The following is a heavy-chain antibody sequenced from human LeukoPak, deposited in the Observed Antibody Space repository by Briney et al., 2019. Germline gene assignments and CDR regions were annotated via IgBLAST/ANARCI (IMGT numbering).Heavy chain of an antibody. CDR3: AKDRIRFLEWLSGALFDY. Sequence: PGGSLRLSCAASGFTFSTYSMNWVRQAPGKGLEWVSSISSSSSYIYYADSVKGRFTISRDNSKNTLYLQMNSLRAEDTAVYYCAKDRIRFLEWLSGALFDYWGQGTLVTVSS. V-gene: IGHV3-21*01. D-gene: IGHD3-3*01. CDR2: ISSSSSYI. CDR1: GFTFSTYS. J-gene: IGHJ4*02.